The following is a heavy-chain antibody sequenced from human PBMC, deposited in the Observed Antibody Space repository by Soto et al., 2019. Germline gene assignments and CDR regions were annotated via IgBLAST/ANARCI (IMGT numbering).Heavy chain of an antibody. J-gene: IGHJ4*02. CDR2: ISGDGGRT. CDR1: GFTFGAYA. CDR3: AKEPAAPVFDC. V-gene: IGHV3-23*01. D-gene: IGHD6-25*01. Sequence: EVQVLESGGGLVQPGGSLRLSCAASGFTFGAYAMSWLRQAPGKGLEWVSAISGDGGRTFYTDSVKGRFTISRDNSRNTLYLQMNSLRAEDTAVYDCAKEPAAPVFDCWGQGTLVAVSS.